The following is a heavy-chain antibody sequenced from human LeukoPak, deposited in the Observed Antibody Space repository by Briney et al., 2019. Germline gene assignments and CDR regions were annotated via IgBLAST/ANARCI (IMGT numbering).Heavy chain of an antibody. V-gene: IGHV5-51*01. J-gene: IGHJ6*02. CDR3: ARQHQLYYYGMDV. CDR2: IYPGDSDT. Sequence: GESLQISCQGSGYSFTSYWIGWVRQMPGKGLEWMGIIYPGDSDTRYSPSFQGQVTISADKSISTAYLQWSSLKASDTAMYYCARQHQLYYYGMDVWGQGTTVTVSS. D-gene: IGHD1-1*01. CDR1: GYSFTSYW.